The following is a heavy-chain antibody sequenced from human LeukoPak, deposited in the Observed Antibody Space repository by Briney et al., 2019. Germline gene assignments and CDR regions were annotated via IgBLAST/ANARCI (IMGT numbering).Heavy chain of an antibody. CDR3: ARGYYDSSGYIV. V-gene: IGHV4-34*01. CDR2: INHSGST. J-gene: IGHJ4*02. CDR1: GGSFSGYY. D-gene: IGHD3-22*01. Sequence: SETLSLTCAVYGGSFSGYYWSWIRQPPGKGLECGGEINHSGSTNYNPSLKSPVTISVDTSKNQFSLKLGSVTAADTAVYYCARGYYDSSGYIVWGQGTLVTVSS.